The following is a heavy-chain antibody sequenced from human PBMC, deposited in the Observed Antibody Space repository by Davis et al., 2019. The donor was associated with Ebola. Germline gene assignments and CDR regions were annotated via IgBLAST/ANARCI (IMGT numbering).Heavy chain of an antibody. Sequence: GGSLRLSCAASGFNFYNYVMSWVRQAPGKGLEWVSTLGTSADTYYAESVKGRFTISRDNSKNTLYLQMNGLRVEDTAIYYCAKGTSNIWFDIWGQGTMVTVSS. CDR2: LGTSADT. J-gene: IGHJ3*02. D-gene: IGHD3-3*02. CDR1: GFNFYNYV. CDR3: AKGTSNIWFDI. V-gene: IGHV3-23*01.